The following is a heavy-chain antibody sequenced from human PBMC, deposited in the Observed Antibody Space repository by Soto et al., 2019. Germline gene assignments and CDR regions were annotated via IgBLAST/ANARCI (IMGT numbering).Heavy chain of an antibody. Sequence: QVQLVQSGAEVKKPGASVKVSCKASGYTFTGYYMHWVRQAPGQGLEWMGWINPNSGGTNYAQKFQGRVTMTRDTSISTAYRELSRLRSDDTAVYYCARDGAVARRVYYYYGMDVWGQGTTVTVSS. CDR2: INPNSGGT. J-gene: IGHJ6*02. D-gene: IGHD6-19*01. CDR1: GYTFTGYY. CDR3: ARDGAVARRVYYYYGMDV. V-gene: IGHV1-2*02.